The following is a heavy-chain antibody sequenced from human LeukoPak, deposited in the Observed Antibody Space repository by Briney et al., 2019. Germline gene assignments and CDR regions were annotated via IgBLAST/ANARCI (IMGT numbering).Heavy chain of an antibody. J-gene: IGHJ4*02. Sequence: SETLSLTCTVSGGSISSYYWSWIRQPPGKGLEWIGYIDYSGSTIYNPSFKSRVTISVDTSKNQFSLKLSSVTAADTAVYYCARHGGSWTFDCWGQGTLVTVSS. D-gene: IGHD6-13*01. CDR1: GGSISSYY. CDR3: ARHGGSWTFDC. V-gene: IGHV4-59*08. CDR2: IDYSGST.